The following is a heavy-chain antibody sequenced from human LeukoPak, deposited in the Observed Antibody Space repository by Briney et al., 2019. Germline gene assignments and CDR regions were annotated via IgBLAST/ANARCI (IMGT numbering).Heavy chain of an antibody. CDR1: GGSISSYY. Sequence: SETLSLTCTVSGGSISSYYWSWIRQPPGKGLEWIGYIYYSGSTNYNPSLKSRVTISVDTSKNQFSLKLSSVTAADTAVYYCTREGPDNWFDPWGQGTLVTVSS. CDR2: IYYSGST. J-gene: IGHJ5*02. CDR3: TREGPDNWFDP. V-gene: IGHV4-59*01.